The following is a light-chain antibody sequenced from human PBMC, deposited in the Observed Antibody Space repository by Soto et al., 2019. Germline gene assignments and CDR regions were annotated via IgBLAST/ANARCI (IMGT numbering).Light chain of an antibody. J-gene: IGKJ1*01. CDR1: QSIRRS. CDR3: QQTYNSPST. CDR2: AAS. V-gene: IGKV1-39*01. Sequence: IHLTQTPSSLSASVAASVTITCRASQSIRRSLNWYQQKPGKAPNLLIYAASSLQTGVPSRFTGSGSGTDFTLTISNLQPEDFAVYYCQQTYNSPSTFGHGTKVDIK.